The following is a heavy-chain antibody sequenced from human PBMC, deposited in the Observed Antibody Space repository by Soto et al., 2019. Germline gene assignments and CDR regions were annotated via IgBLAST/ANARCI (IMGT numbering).Heavy chain of an antibody. D-gene: IGHD3-3*01. CDR3: ERGGGWRWTPT. V-gene: IGHV4-34*01. Sequence: SQTLSLTCAVDGGSLSGYYWSWIRQPPGKRLQWLGETTHSGTTNYTPSLKSRVNLSVDTHKHQLYLHLTSVTAADTALYYCERGGGWRWTPTWGRGTQVTVS. CDR2: TTHSGTT. CDR1: GGSLSGYY. J-gene: IGHJ4*02.